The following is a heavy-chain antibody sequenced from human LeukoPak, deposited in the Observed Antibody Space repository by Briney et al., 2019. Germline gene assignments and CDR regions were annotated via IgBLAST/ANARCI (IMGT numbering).Heavy chain of an antibody. J-gene: IGHJ4*02. Sequence: ASVKVSCKASGYTFTSYGISWVRQAPGQGLEWMGWISAYNGNTNYAQKLQGRVTMTTDTSTSTAYMALRSLRSDDTAVYYCARDRRAVAGSGFDYWGQGTLVTVSS. CDR3: ARDRRAVAGSGFDY. V-gene: IGHV1-18*01. CDR1: GYTFTSYG. CDR2: ISAYNGNT. D-gene: IGHD6-19*01.